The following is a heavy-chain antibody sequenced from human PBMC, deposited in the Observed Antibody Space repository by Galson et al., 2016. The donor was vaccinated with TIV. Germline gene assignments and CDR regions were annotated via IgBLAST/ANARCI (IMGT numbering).Heavy chain of an antibody. V-gene: IGHV1-46*01. D-gene: IGHD2-21*02. CDR3: ARTQSCGGNCYYFDY. CDR2: INPSGGGT. Sequence: SVKVSCKASGYPVTTYYMHWVRQGPGQGLEWMGIINPSGGGTTYAQHFQGRLTMTRDTSTSTVYMELSSLRSEDTAVYYCARTQSCGGNCYYFDYWGQGT. CDR1: GYPVTTYY. J-gene: IGHJ4*02.